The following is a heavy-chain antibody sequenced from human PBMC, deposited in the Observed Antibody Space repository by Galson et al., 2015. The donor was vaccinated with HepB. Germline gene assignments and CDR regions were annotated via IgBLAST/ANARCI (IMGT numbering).Heavy chain of an antibody. Sequence: SVKVSCNVSGNTLNELSMHWVRQAPGKGLEWMGGFDPEDGGTIYAQNFKGRVTMTEDTSTDTAYMELSSLRSDDTAMYYCAPGPAPFGELSLHHWGQGTLVTVSS. CDR3: APGPAPFGELSLHH. D-gene: IGHD3-10*01. V-gene: IGHV1-24*01. CDR1: GNTLNELS. J-gene: IGHJ1*01. CDR2: FDPEDGGT.